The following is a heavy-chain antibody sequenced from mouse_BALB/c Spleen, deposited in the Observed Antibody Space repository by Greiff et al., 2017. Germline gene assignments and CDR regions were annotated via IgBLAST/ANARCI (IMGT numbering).Heavy chain of an antibody. CDR3: ARNTGTGYFDY. D-gene: IGHD2-14*01. J-gene: IGHJ2*01. V-gene: IGHV2-2*02. Sequence: VKLMESGPGLVQPSQSLSITCTVSGFSLTSYGVHWVRQSPGKGLEWLGVIWSGGSTDYNAAFISRLSISKDNSKSQVFFKMNSLQANDTAIYYCARNTGTGYFDYWGQGTTLTVSS. CDR2: IWSGGST. CDR1: GFSLTSYG.